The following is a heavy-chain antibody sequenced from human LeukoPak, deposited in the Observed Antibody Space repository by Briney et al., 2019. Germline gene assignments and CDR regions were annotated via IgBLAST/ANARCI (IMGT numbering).Heavy chain of an antibody. CDR2: INAGNGNT. D-gene: IGHD2-15*01. V-gene: IGHV1-3*01. CDR1: GYTFTSYA. CDR3: ARDNPLHCSGGSCYSKVFDY. Sequence: GASVKVSCKASGYTFTSYAMHWVRQAPGQRLEWMGWINAGNGNTKYSRKFQGRVTITRDTSASTAYMELSSLRSEDTAVYYCARDNPLHCSGGSCYSKVFDYWGQGTLVTVSS. J-gene: IGHJ4*02.